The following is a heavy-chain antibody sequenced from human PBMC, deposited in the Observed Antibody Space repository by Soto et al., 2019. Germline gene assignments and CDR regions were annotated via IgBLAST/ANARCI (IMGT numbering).Heavy chain of an antibody. D-gene: IGHD3-22*01. CDR2: ISGSGGNT. J-gene: IGHJ4*02. V-gene: IGHV3-23*01. CDR1: GFTFRSYA. CDR3: AKEDVMPFALSYYDTSGPTVN. Sequence: PGGSLRLSCAASGFTFRSYAMSWVRQAPGKGLEWVSGISGSGGNTYYTDSVKGRLTISRDNSKNTLYLQMNSLRAEDTAVYYCAKEDVMPFALSYYDTSGPTVNWGQGTLVTVSS.